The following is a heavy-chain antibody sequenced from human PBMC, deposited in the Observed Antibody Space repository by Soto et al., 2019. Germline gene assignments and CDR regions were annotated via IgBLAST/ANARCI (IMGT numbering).Heavy chain of an antibody. D-gene: IGHD4-17*01. CDR3: ARGTTTVTTFEY. CDR2: IYYSGST. J-gene: IGHJ4*02. CDR1: GGSISSGDYY. V-gene: IGHV4-30-4*01. Sequence: TVSGGSISSGDYYWSWIRQPPGKGLEWIGYIYYSGSTYYNPSLKSRVTISVDTSKNQFSLKLSSVTAADTAVYYCARGTTTVTTFEYWGQGTLVTVSS.